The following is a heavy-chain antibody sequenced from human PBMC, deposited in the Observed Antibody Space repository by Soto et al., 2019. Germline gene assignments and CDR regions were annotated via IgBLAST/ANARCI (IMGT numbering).Heavy chain of an antibody. CDR3: VKDAGREGKWYFEY. CDR2: ISVSGSGGST. D-gene: IGHD3-10*01. J-gene: IGHJ4*02. V-gene: IGHV3-23*01. Sequence: PGWSLRLSCAASGFTFTSYAMSLVRQAPGTGLEWVSTISVSGSGGSTYYADSVKGRFTISRDNSKNTLYLQMNSLRAEDTAVYYCVKDAGREGKWYFEYWGEGTLVTVSS. CDR1: GFTFTSYA.